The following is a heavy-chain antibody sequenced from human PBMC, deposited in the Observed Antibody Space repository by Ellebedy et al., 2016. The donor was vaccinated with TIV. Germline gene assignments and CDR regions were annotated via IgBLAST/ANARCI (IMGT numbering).Heavy chain of an antibody. D-gene: IGHD6-13*01. Sequence: AASVKVSCKASGYIFTGYYMHWVRQAPGQGLEWMGWINPNRGDTSYAQKFQGRVTMTRDTSISTAYMELSTLRSDDTAVYYCARDAEEAAGRYNWFDPWGQGTLVTVSS. CDR3: ARDAEEAAGRYNWFDP. CDR2: INPNRGDT. V-gene: IGHV1-2*02. CDR1: GYIFTGYY. J-gene: IGHJ5*02.